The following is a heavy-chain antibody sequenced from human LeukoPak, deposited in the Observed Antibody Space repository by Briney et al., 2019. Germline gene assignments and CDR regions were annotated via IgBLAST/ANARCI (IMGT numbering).Heavy chain of an antibody. CDR1: GASVSNYY. V-gene: IGHV4-4*07. Sequence: SETLSLTCTVSGASVSNYYWNWIRQPPGKGLEWIGCIYTSGSTNYNPSLKSRVTMSVDTSKNQFSLKLSSVTAADTAVYYCARDFYYYDSSGYYYDYWGQGTLVTVSS. CDR2: IYTSGST. J-gene: IGHJ4*02. D-gene: IGHD3-22*01. CDR3: ARDFYYYDSSGYYYDY.